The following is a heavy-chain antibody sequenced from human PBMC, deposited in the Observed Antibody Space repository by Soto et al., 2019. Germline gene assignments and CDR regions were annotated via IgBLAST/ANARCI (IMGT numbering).Heavy chain of an antibody. J-gene: IGHJ6*02. CDR2: INPNSGGT. Sequence: ASVKVSCKASGYTFTGYYMHWVRQAPGQGLEWMGWINPNSGGTDYAQKFQGWVTMTRDTSISTAYMELTRLKSDDTAIYYCARGFYDYGMDFWGQGTTVTVSS. CDR1: GYTFTGYY. V-gene: IGHV1-2*04. CDR3: ARGFYDYGMDF.